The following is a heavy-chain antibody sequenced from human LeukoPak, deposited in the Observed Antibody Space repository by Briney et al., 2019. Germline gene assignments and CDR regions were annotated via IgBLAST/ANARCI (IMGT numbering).Heavy chain of an antibody. CDR2: IYPGDSYT. CDR1: GYSFTNYW. CDR3: AREVVIAPRRGYAFDI. J-gene: IGHJ3*02. V-gene: IGHV5-51*01. D-gene: IGHD2-15*01. Sequence: GESLKISCEGSGYSFTNYWIGWVRQMPGKGLEWMGIIYPGDSYTRYSPSFQGQVTISADKSINTAYQQWSSLEASDTAMYYCAREVVIAPRRGYAFDIWGQGTVVTVSS.